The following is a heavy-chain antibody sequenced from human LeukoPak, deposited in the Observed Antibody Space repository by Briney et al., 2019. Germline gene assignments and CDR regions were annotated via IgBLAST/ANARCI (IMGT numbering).Heavy chain of an antibody. CDR1: GFTFSSYT. J-gene: IGHJ4*02. V-gene: IGHV3-64*01. Sequence: GGSLRLSCAASGFTFSSYTMHWVRQAPGKGLKYVSGISSNGGSTYYANSVKGRFTISRDNSKNTLYLQMGSLRTEDMAVYYCARRGSGWEFDYWGQGTLVTVSS. CDR2: ISSNGGST. CDR3: ARRGSGWEFDY. D-gene: IGHD6-19*01.